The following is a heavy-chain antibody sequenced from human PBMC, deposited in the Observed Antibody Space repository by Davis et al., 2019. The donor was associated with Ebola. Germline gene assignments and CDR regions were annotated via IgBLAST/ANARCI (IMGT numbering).Heavy chain of an antibody. CDR1: GYTFTSYG. Sequence: ASVKVSCKASGYTFTSYGISWVRQAPGQGLEWMGWINPNSGGTNYAQKFQGWVTMTRDTSVSTAYMELSRLRSDDTAVYYCARDWSCSSTSCFYYYYYGMDVWGQGTTVTVSS. J-gene: IGHJ6*02. CDR2: INPNSGGT. CDR3: ARDWSCSSTSCFYYYYYGMDV. V-gene: IGHV1-2*04. D-gene: IGHD2-2*01.